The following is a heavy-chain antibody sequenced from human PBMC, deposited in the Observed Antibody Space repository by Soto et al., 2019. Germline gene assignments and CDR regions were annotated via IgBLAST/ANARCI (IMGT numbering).Heavy chain of an antibody. CDR3: ARDLSYAFDY. CDR1: GFIFTSYS. CDR2: IRIDSNHI. Sequence: EVQLVESGGGLVQPGGSLRLSYAASGFIFTSYSMNWVRQAPGKGLEWLSYIRIDSNHIGYADSVRGRFTISSDIAKNSLYLQMNSLRDEDTAVYYCARDLSYAFDYWGQGTLVTVSS. V-gene: IGHV3-48*02. D-gene: IGHD1-26*01. J-gene: IGHJ4*02.